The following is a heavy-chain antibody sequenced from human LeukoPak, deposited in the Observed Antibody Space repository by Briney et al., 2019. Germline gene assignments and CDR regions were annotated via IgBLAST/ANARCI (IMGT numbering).Heavy chain of an antibody. CDR2: ISNNGGYT. J-gene: IGHJ4*02. D-gene: IGHD2-15*01. CDR1: GFTFSSSA. Sequence: GGSLRLSCAASGFTFSSSAMSWVRQAPGKGLEWVSAISNNGGYTYYADSVQGRFTIVRDNSRSTLCLQMNSLRAEDTAVYYCAKQLGYCSDGSCYFPYWGQGTLVTVSS. V-gene: IGHV3-23*01. CDR3: AKQLGYCSDGSCYFPY.